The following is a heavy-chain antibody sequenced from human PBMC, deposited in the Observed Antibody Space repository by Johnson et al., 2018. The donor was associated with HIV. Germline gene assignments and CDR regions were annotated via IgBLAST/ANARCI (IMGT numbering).Heavy chain of an antibody. V-gene: IGHV3-23*04. CDR3: ARAGYGEYWYAFDI. CDR2: ISGGGGST. CDR1: GFTFSSYA. J-gene: IGHJ3*02. D-gene: IGHD4-17*01. Sequence: VQLVESGGGLVQPGGSLRLSCAASGFTFSSYAMSWVRQAPGKGLEWVSGISGGGGSTYYADSVKGRFTISRDNSKNTLYLQMNSLRAEDTAVDYCARAGYGEYWYAFDIWGQGTMVTVSS.